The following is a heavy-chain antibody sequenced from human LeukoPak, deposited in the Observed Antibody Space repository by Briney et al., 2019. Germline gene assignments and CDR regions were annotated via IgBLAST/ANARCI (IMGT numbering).Heavy chain of an antibody. D-gene: IGHD6-6*01. Sequence: PGGTLRLSCAASGFTFSSYGMSWVRQAPGKGLEWVSAISGSGGSTYYADSVKGRFTISRDNSKNTLYLQMNSLRAEDTAVYYCARFAGDSSSPGILSDYWGQGTLVTVSS. CDR3: ARFAGDSSSPGILSDY. CDR1: GFTFSSYG. CDR2: ISGSGGST. V-gene: IGHV3-23*01. J-gene: IGHJ4*02.